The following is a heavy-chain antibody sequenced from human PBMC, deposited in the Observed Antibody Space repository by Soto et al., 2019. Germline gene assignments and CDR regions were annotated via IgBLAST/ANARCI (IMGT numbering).Heavy chain of an antibody. Sequence: HPGGSLRLSCAASGFTFSSYWMSWVRQAPGKGLEWVANIKQDGSEKYYVDSVKGRFTISRDNAKNSLYLQMNSLRAEDTAVYYCARDGDRIQLWLRDAFDIWGQGTMVTVSS. D-gene: IGHD5-18*01. CDR1: GFTFSSYW. CDR2: IKQDGSEK. J-gene: IGHJ3*02. CDR3: ARDGDRIQLWLRDAFDI. V-gene: IGHV3-7*01.